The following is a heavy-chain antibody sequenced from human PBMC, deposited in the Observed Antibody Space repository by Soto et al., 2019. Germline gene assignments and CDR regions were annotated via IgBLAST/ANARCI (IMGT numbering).Heavy chain of an antibody. D-gene: IGHD5-18*01. CDR3: ATGRPYSYGLDY. J-gene: IGHJ4*02. V-gene: IGHV4-34*01. Sequence: SETLSLTCAVYGGSFSGYYWSWIRQPPGKGLEWIGEINHSGSTNYNPSLKSRVTISVDTSKNQFSLKLSSVTAADTAVYYCATGRPYSYGLDYWGQGTLGTVSS. CDR2: INHSGST. CDR1: GGSFSGYY.